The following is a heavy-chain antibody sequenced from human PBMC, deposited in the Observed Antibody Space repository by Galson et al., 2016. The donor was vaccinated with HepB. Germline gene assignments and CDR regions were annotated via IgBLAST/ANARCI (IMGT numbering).Heavy chain of an antibody. CDR3: ASGNYDSSGYWKYYFDY. V-gene: IGHV1-46*01. CDR1: GYTFASYY. CDR2: INPSGGST. Sequence: SVKVSCKAAGYTFASYYMHWVRQAPGQGLEWMGIINPSGGSTSYAQKFQGRVTMTRDTSTSTVYMELSSLRSEDTAVYYCASGNYDSSGYWKYYFDYWGQGTLVTVSS. J-gene: IGHJ4*02. D-gene: IGHD3-22*01.